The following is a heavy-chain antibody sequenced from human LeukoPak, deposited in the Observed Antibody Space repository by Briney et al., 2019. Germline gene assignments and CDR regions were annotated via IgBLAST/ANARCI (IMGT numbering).Heavy chain of an antibody. CDR2: ISGSGGST. Sequence: GGSLRLSCAASGFTFSSYAMGWVRQAPGKGLEWVSAISGSGGSTYYADSVKDRFTISRDNSKNTLYLQMNSLRAEDTAVYYCAKGRSVAVAGTNAFDIWGQGTMVTVSS. V-gene: IGHV3-23*01. CDR1: GFTFSSYA. CDR3: AKGRSVAVAGTNAFDI. D-gene: IGHD6-19*01. J-gene: IGHJ3*02.